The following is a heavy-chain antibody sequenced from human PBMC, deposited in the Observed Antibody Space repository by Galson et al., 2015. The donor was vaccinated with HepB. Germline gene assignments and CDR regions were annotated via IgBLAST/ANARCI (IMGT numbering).Heavy chain of an antibody. CDR3: ARDGVLYYDILTGYYNGNFDF. Sequence: LRLSCAASGFTFDNYAMHWVRQTPGKGLEWMAVVSNDGTNKDYTDSVRGRFIISRDNSKNTVYLQMNSLRPEDTAVYYCARDGVLYYDILTGYYNGNFDFWGQGTLVTVSS. CDR2: VSNDGTNK. V-gene: IGHV3-30*04. J-gene: IGHJ4*02. D-gene: IGHD3-9*01. CDR1: GFTFDNYA.